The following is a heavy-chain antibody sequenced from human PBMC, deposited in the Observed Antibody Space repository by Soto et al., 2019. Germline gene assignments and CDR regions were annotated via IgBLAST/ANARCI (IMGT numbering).Heavy chain of an antibody. CDR2: IYYSGST. Sequence: SETLSLTCTVSGGSISSYYWSWIRQPPGKGLEWIGYIYYSGSTNYNPSLKSRVTISVDTSKNQFSLKLSSVTAADTAVYYCARDLANWGNPYYGMDVWGQGTTVTVSS. J-gene: IGHJ6*02. V-gene: IGHV4-59*01. CDR3: ARDLANWGNPYYGMDV. CDR1: GGSISSYY. D-gene: IGHD7-27*01.